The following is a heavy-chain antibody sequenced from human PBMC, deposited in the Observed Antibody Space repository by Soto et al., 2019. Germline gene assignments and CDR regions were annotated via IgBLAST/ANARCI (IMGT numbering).Heavy chain of an antibody. CDR3: ARVPASLDP. CDR2: LNTNSGRT. J-gene: IGHJ5*02. V-gene: IGHV1-8*01. CDR1: GYSFTRYD. Sequence: QEQLVQSGAVVKEPGASVTVSCKASGYSFTRYDINWVRQAAGQGLEWMGWLNTNSGRTGYAQKFQGRVTMTMDTSSSTAYMELNSLRSDDTAVYYCARVPASLDPWGQGTLVTVSS.